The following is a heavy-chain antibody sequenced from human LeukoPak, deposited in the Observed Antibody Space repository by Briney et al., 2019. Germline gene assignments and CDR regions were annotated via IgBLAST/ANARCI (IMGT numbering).Heavy chain of an antibody. V-gene: IGHV3-11*05. CDR2: ISSSSSYT. Sequence: AGSLRLSCAAAGFSFSDYYMSWIRQAPGKGLEWVSYISSSSSYTNYADSVKGRFTIFRDNAKNSMYLQMNSLRAEVTAVYYCAREIGYCSSTSCYQGNYYYGMDVWGQGTTVTVSS. D-gene: IGHD2-2*01. CDR1: GFSFSDYY. CDR3: AREIGYCSSTSCYQGNYYYGMDV. J-gene: IGHJ6*02.